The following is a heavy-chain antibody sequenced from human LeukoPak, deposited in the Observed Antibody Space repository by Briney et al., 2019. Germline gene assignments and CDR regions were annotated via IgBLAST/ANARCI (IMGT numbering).Heavy chain of an antibody. Sequence: SETLSLTCTVSGGSISSYYWSWIRQPPGKGLEWIGYIYHSGSTNYNPSLKSRATISEDTSKNQFSLKLSSVTAADTAVYYCARDLAAAGTIDPWGQGTLVTVSS. CDR1: GGSISSYY. CDR3: ARDLAAAGTIDP. J-gene: IGHJ5*02. D-gene: IGHD6-13*01. CDR2: IYHSGST. V-gene: IGHV4-59*01.